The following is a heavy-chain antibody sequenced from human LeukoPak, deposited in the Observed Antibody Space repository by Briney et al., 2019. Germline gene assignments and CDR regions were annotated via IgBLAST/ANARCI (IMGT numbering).Heavy chain of an antibody. CDR1: SGSISTYY. J-gene: IGHJ5*02. CDR2: IYYSGST. D-gene: IGHD3-3*01. CDR3: ARGIPYFTIFGVVTQTTDWFDP. Sequence: SETLSLTCTVSSGSISTYYWSWIRQPPGKALEWIGYIYYSGSTNYNPALKSRVTISVDTSKNQFSLKLSSVTAADTAVYYCARGIPYFTIFGVVTQTTDWFDPWGQGTLVTVSS. V-gene: IGHV4-59*12.